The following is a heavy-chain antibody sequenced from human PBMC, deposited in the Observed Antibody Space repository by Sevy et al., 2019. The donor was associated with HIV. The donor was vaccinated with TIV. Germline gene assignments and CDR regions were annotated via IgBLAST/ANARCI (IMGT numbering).Heavy chain of an antibody. V-gene: IGHV3-23*01. CDR2: ISGSGGST. J-gene: IGHJ4*02. CDR3: AKVKRIAAAGNPPFDY. D-gene: IGHD6-13*01. Sequence: GGSVRLSCAASGFTFSSYAMSWVRQAPGKGLEWVSAISGSGGSTYYADSVKGRFTISRDNSKNTLYLQMNSLRAEDTAVYYCAKVKRIAAAGNPPFDYWGQGTLVTVSS. CDR1: GFTFSSYA.